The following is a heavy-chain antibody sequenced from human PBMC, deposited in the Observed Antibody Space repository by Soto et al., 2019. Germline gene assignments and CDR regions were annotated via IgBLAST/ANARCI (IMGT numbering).Heavy chain of an antibody. Sequence: QVQLVESGGGVVQPGRSLRLSCVGSGFIFSNNGMHWVRQPPGKGLEWVAFMSYDGSDTFYADSVKGRYIISRDKSKNTSFVHMSNLRAEDTAMYYCTIVRVAGSALDPWAQETLVTVSS. V-gene: IGHV3-30*03. CDR2: MSYDGSDT. CDR3: TIVRVAGSALDP. D-gene: IGHD3-10*02. CDR1: GFIFSNNG. J-gene: IGHJ5*02.